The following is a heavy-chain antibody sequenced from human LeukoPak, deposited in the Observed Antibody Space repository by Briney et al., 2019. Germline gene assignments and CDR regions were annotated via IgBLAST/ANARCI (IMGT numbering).Heavy chain of an antibody. CDR1: GYSFTSYW. V-gene: IGHV5-51*01. Sequence: GASLKISCKGSGYSFTSYWIGWARQLPGKGLEWMGIIYPGDSDTRYSPSFQGQVTISADKSISTAYLQWSSLKASDTAMYYCARPGYSYAQDAFDIWGQGTMVTVSS. D-gene: IGHD5-18*01. CDR2: IYPGDSDT. J-gene: IGHJ3*02. CDR3: ARPGYSYAQDAFDI.